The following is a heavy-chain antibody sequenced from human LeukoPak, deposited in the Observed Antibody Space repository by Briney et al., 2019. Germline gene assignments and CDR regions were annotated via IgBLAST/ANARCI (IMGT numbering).Heavy chain of an antibody. J-gene: IGHJ4*02. CDR2: IYSGGST. CDR3: ARVVGATKVLDY. V-gene: IGHV3-53*01. CDR1: GFTVSSNY. Sequence: GGSLRLSCAASGFTVSSNYMSWVRQAPGKGLEWVSVIYSGGSTYYADSVKGRFTISRDNSKNTLYLQMNSLRAEDTAVYYCARVVGATKVLDYWGQGSLVTVSS. D-gene: IGHD1-26*01.